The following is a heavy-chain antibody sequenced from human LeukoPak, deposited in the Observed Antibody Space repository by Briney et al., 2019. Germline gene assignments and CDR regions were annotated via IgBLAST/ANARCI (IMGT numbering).Heavy chain of an antibody. Sequence: GGSLRLSCSTSGFTFSSYAMHWVRQAPGKRPQYVSGISTNGGRTYYADSVRGRFTISRDNSNTLYLQMSSLRVEDTAVYYCPLPTLGYWGQGTLVTVSS. J-gene: IGHJ4*02. CDR3: PLPTLGY. V-gene: IGHV3-64D*08. CDR2: ISTNGGRT. CDR1: GFTFSSYA. D-gene: IGHD2-15*01.